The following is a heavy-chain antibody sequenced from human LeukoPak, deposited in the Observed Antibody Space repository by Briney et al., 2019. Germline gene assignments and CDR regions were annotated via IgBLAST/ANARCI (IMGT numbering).Heavy chain of an antibody. Sequence: SETLSLTCTVSGGSISSSSYYWGWIRQPPGKGLEWIGSIYYSGSTYYNPSLKSRVTISVDTSKNQFSLKLSSVTAADTAVYYCARWRGSDPDYWGQGTLVTVSS. CDR3: ARWRGSDPDY. D-gene: IGHD3-10*01. J-gene: IGHJ4*02. CDR2: IYYSGST. CDR1: GGSISSSSYY. V-gene: IGHV4-39*01.